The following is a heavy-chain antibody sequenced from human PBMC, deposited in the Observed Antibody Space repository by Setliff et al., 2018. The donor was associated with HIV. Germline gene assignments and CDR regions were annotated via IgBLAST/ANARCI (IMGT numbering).Heavy chain of an antibody. CDR1: GFRFSDYY. CDR2: ISSSGRTI. D-gene: IGHD6-19*01. CDR3: ARHAGRSSGWFSVEGHFDL. Sequence: GGSLRLSCAASGFRFSDYYMNWIRQAPGKGLEWISSISSSGRTIKYADSVKGRFTISRDNAKRSLYLQMNSLRVEDTAVYYCARHAGRSSGWFSVEGHFDLWGRGTLVTVSS. V-gene: IGHV3-11*04. J-gene: IGHJ2*01.